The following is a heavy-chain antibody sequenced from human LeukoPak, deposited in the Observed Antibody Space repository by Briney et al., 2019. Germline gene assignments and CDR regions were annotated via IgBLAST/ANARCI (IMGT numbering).Heavy chain of an antibody. D-gene: IGHD1-26*01. J-gene: IGHJ4*02. CDR1: GFTFSAYS. V-gene: IGHV3-7*01. CDR2: IRQDGSEK. CDR3: ARDPGPRVPPGSYSDY. Sequence: GGSLRLSCAASGFTFSAYSMSWVRQAPGKGLEWVANIRQDGSEKYYVGSVKGRFTISRDNAKNSLYLQMNSLRAEDTAVYYCARDPGPRVPPGSYSDYWGQGTLVTVSS.